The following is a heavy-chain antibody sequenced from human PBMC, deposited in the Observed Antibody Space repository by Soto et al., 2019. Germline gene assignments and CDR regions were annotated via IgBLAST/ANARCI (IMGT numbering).Heavy chain of an antibody. CDR2: INHSGST. J-gene: IGHJ4*02. CDR1: GGSFSGYY. D-gene: IGHD3-10*01. V-gene: IGHV4-34*01. Sequence: SETLSLTCAVYGGSFSGYYWSWIRQPPGKGLEWIGEINHSGSTNYNPSLKSRVTISVDTSKNQFSLKLSSVTAADTAVYYCARARGDGYNKRRYYFDYWGQGTLVTVSS. CDR3: ARARGDGYNKRRYYFDY.